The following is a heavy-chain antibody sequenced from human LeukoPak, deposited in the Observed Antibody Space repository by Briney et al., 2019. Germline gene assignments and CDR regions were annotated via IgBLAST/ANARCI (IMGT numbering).Heavy chain of an antibody. D-gene: IGHD6-13*01. CDR3: ARAEGIAAAGLDY. V-gene: IGHV4-59*01. CDR2: IYYSGST. J-gene: IGHJ4*02. CDR1: GGSISSYY. Sequence: PSETLSLTCTVSGGSISSYYWSWIRQPPGKGLEWIGYIYYSGSTNYNPSLKSRATISVDTSKNQFSLKLSSVTAADTAVYYCARAEGIAAAGLDYWGQGTLVTVSS.